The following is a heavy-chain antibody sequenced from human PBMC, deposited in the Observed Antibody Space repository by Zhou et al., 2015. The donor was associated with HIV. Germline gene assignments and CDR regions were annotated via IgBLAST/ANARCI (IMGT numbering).Heavy chain of an antibody. V-gene: IGHV1-18*01. Sequence: QVQLVQSGAEVKKPGASVKVSCKASGYTFTSYGISWVRQAPGQGLEWMGWISAYNGNTNYAQKLQGRVTMTTDTSTSTAYMELRSLRSDDTAVYYCARRITMIVVVISDAFDIWGQGTMVTVSS. CDR3: ARRITMIVVVISDAFDI. D-gene: IGHD3-22*01. CDR2: ISAYNGNT. J-gene: IGHJ3*02. CDR1: GYTFTSYG.